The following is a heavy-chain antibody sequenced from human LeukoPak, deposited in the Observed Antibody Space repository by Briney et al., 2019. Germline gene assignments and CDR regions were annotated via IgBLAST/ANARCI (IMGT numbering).Heavy chain of an antibody. CDR2: IGFDGSKK. CDR3: ANSYSSSSAFYFDY. D-gene: IGHD6-6*01. J-gene: IGHJ4*02. CDR1: GFTFSTYG. Sequence: GGSLRLSCVASGFTFSTYGMHWVRQAPGKGLEWVAFIGFDGSKKFYADSVTGRFTISRDNSKNTVYLQLNSLRAEDTAIYYCANSYSSSSAFYFDYWGQGTLVTVSS. V-gene: IGHV3-30*02.